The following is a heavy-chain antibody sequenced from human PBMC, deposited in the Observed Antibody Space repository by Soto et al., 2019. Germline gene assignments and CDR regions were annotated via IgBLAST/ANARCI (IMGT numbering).Heavy chain of an antibody. V-gene: IGHV4-4*02. CDR2: ISHSGST. J-gene: IGHJ4*02. D-gene: IGHD3-3*02. CDR3: AARHFRSGPRTDTRIDY. CDR1: GDSINSSHW. Sequence: WETLSLTCAVSGDSINSSHWWNWVRQPPGEGLEWIGQISHSGSTNYNPSLTTRVTISVDKYKNHFSLKVTSVTAADTAVYYCAARHFRSGPRTDTRIDYWGQGTRPTVSS.